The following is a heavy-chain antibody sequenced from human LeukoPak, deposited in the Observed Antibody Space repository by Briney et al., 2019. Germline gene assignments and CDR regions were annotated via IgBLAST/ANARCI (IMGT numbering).Heavy chain of an antibody. CDR1: GFTFSNAW. V-gene: IGHV3-15*01. D-gene: IGHD6-13*01. Sequence: GGSLRLSCAASGFTFSNAWMSWVRQAPGKGLEWVGRIKSKTDGGTTDYAAPVKGRFTISRDDSKNTLYLQMNSLKTEDTAVYYCTTEVGIAAAGTAYWGQGTLVTVSS. J-gene: IGHJ4*02. CDR2: IKSKTDGGTT. CDR3: TTEVGIAAAGTAY.